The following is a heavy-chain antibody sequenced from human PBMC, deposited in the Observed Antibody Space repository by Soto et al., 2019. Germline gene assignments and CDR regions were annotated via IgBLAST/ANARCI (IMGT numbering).Heavy chain of an antibody. CDR2: IYSGGST. CDR1: GFTVSSNY. D-gene: IGHD3-16*01. J-gene: IGHJ6*02. V-gene: IGHV3-53*01. CDR3: ARASGKWGGYYSYYGMDV. Sequence: GGSLRLSCAASGFTVSSNYMSWVRQAPGKWLEWVSVIYSGGSTYYADSVKGRFTISRDNSKNTLYLQMNSLRAEDTAVYYCARASGKWGGYYSYYGMDVWGQGXTVTVSS.